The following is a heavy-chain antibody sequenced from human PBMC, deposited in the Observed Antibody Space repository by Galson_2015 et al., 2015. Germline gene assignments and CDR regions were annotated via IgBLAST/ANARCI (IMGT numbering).Heavy chain of an antibody. D-gene: IGHD6-13*01. CDR2: IWYDGSNK. J-gene: IGHJ6*02. CDR1: GFTFSSYG. Sequence: SLRLSCAVSGFTFSSYGMHWVRQAPGKGLEWVAVIWYDGSNKYYADSVKGRFTISRDNSKNTLYLQMNSLRAEDTAVYYCARDPTIAAAHGMDVWGQGTTVTVSS. V-gene: IGHV3-33*01. CDR3: ARDPTIAAAHGMDV.